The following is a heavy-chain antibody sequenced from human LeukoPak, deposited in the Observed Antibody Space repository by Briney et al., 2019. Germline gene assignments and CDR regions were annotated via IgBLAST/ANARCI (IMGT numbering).Heavy chain of an antibody. Sequence: GGSLRLSCAASGFTFSSYAMHWVRQAPGKGLEGVAVISYDGSNKYYADSVKGRFTISRDNSKNTLYLQMNSLRAEDTAVYYRARDQNVAVAGTLSDYWGQGTLVTVSS. V-gene: IGHV3-30-3*01. CDR3: ARDQNVAVAGTLSDY. CDR1: GFTFSSYA. J-gene: IGHJ4*02. CDR2: ISYDGSNK. D-gene: IGHD6-19*01.